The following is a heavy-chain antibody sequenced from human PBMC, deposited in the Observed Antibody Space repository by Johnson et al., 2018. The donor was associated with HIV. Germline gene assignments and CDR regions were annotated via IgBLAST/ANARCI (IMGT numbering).Heavy chain of an antibody. CDR3: RCGRLGLGPHTRGRQTDAFDI. D-gene: IGHD1-1*01. V-gene: IGHV3-49*04. Sequence: MLLVESGGGLVQPGRSLRLSCTASGFTFGDYTMSWVRQAPGKGLEWVGFIRSKAYGGTTEYAASVKGRFTISRDDSKSIAYLQMNSLKTEDTAVYYCRCGRLGLGPHTRGRQTDAFDIWGQGTMVTVSS. CDR1: GFTFGDYT. CDR2: IRSKAYGGTT. J-gene: IGHJ3*02.